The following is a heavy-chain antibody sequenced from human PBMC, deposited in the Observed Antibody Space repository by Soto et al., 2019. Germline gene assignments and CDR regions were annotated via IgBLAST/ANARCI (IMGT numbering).Heavy chain of an antibody. J-gene: IGHJ4*02. CDR1: GFTFSSYG. CDR2: ISYDGSNT. Sequence: GGSLRLSCVASGFTFSSYGMHWVRQAPGKGLEWVAIISYDGSNTYYADSVKGRFTISRDNSKNTLYLQMNSLRAEDTSVYYCAKEGGLSGSYHNSSSSYFDYWGQVTLVTVSS. D-gene: IGHD1-26*01. V-gene: IGHV3-30*18. CDR3: AKEGGLSGSYHNSSSSYFDY.